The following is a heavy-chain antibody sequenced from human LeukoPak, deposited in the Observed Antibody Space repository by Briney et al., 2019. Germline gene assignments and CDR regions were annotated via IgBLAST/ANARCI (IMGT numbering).Heavy chain of an antibody. Sequence: GGSLRLSCAASGFTFSGSAMHWVRQASGKGLEWVGRIRSKANSYATAYAASVKGRFTISRDDSKNTAYLQMNSLKTEDTAVYYCTRSVTPRGYYYYMDVWGKGTTVTVSS. CDR3: TRSVTPRGYYYYMDV. D-gene: IGHD4-17*01. CDR1: GFTFSGSA. J-gene: IGHJ6*03. V-gene: IGHV3-73*01. CDR2: IRSKANSYAT.